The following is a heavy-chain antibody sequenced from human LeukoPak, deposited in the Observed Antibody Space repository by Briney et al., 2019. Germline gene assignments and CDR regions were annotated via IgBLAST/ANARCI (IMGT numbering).Heavy chain of an antibody. CDR1: GFIFSGYW. CDR2: IKNDGSIT. Sequence: PRGSLRLSCAASGFIFSGYWMHWVRQAPGKGLVWLSRIKNDGSITSYADSVKGRFTISRDNAKNTLYLQMNSLRVEDTAVYYCTKSDWFDPWGQGTLVTVSS. CDR3: TKSDWFDP. J-gene: IGHJ5*02. D-gene: IGHD3-3*01. V-gene: IGHV3-74*01.